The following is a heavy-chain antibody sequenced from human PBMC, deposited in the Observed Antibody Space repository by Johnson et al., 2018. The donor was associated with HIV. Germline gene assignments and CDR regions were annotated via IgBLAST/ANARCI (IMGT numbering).Heavy chain of an antibody. CDR1: GFTFSNFA. Sequence: QVQLVESGGGVVQPGRSLRLSCAASGFTFSNFALHWVRQAPGKGLEWVAIISYDGSNKYYADSVKGRFTISRDNSKNTLYLQMNSLRAEDTAVYHCAKGFGASSGAFDIWGQGTMVTVSS. D-gene: IGHD1-26*01. V-gene: IGHV3-30*04. J-gene: IGHJ3*02. CDR2: ISYDGSNK. CDR3: AKGFGASSGAFDI.